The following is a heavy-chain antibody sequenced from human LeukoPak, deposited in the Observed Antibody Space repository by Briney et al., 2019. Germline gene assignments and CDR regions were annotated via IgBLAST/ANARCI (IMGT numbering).Heavy chain of an antibody. CDR1: GGSFSGYY. Sequence: SETLSLTCAVYGGSFSGYYWSWIRQPPGKGLEWIGEINHSGSTNYNPSLKSRVTISVDTSKNQFSLKLSSVTAADTAVYYCARGGYYDSSGDAFDIWGQGTMVTVSS. V-gene: IGHV4-34*01. CDR2: INHSGST. D-gene: IGHD3-22*01. J-gene: IGHJ3*02. CDR3: ARGGYYDSSGDAFDI.